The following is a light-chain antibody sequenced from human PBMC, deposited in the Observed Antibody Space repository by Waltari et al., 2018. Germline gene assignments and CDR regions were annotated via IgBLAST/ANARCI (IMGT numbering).Light chain of an antibody. CDR2: YNN. J-gene: IGLJ2*01. Sequence: QSVLTQPPSVSGAPGQRVNISCTGGSPTLGTGYAVHWYQHLPGTAPKLLIYYNNNRPSGVPDRFSGSRSGTSASLAITGLQAEDEADYYCQSYDSNQVVFGGGTKLTVL. V-gene: IGLV1-40*01. CDR1: SPTLGTGYA. CDR3: QSYDSNQVV.